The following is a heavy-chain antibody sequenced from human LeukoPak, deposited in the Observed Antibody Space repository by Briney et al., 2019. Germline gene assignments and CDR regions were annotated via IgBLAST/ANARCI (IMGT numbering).Heavy chain of an antibody. CDR1: GFTFSSYG. D-gene: IGHD3-22*01. J-gene: IGHJ4*02. CDR2: ILYDGSNK. V-gene: IGHV3-30*03. CDR3: VRDLYRIVVVPHYFDY. Sequence: GGSLRLSCAASGFTFSSYGMHWVRQAPGKGLEWVAVILYDGSNKYYADSVKGRFTISRDNSKNTLYLQMNSLRAEDTAVYYCVRDLYRIVVVPHYFDYWGQGTLVTVSS.